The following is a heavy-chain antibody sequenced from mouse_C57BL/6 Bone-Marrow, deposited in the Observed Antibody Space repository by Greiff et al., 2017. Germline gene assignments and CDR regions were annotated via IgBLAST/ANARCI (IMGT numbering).Heavy chain of an antibody. CDR1: GYTFTSYW. CDR2: IDPSDSYT. CDR3: AREEDYDLAMDD. Sequence: QVQLKQPGAELVKPGASVKLSCKASGYTFTSYWMQWVKQRPGQGLEWIGEIDPSDSYTNYNQKFKGKATLTVDTSSSTAYMQLSSLTSEDSAVYYCAREEDYDLAMDDWGQGTSVTVSS. D-gene: IGHD2-4*01. V-gene: IGHV1-50*01. J-gene: IGHJ4*01.